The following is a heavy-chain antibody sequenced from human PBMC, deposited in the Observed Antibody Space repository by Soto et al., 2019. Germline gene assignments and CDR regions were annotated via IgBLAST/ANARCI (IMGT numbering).Heavy chain of an antibody. V-gene: IGHV1-8*01. J-gene: IGHJ4*02. D-gene: IGHD3-9*01. CDR2: MNPNSGNT. CDR3: ARVATYDILTGYFE. CDR1: GYTFTSYD. Sequence: ASVKVSCKASGYTFTSYDINWVRQATGQGLEWMGWMNPNSGNTGYAQKFQGRVTMTRNTSISTAYMELSSLRSEDTAVYYCARVATYDILTGYFEWGQGTLVTVSS.